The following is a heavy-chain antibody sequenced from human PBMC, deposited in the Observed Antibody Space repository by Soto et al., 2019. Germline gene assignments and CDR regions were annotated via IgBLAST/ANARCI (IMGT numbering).Heavy chain of an antibody. CDR1: GYIFTGYH. CDR3: ARDARGTRGFYYYGMDV. CDR2: INPNSGDT. J-gene: IGHJ6*02. V-gene: IGHV1-2*02. Sequence: ASVKVYCRASGYIFTGYHIHWVRQAPGRVLEWMGWINPNSGDTEYAQNFQGRVTMTRDTSFNLVYMEMSGLMSDDTAVYYCARDARGTRGFYYYGMDVWGQGTTVTVSS. D-gene: IGHD1-1*01.